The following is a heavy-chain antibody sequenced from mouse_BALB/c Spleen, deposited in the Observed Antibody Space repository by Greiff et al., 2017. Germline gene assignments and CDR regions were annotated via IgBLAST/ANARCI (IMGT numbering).Heavy chain of an antibody. V-gene: IGHV6-6*02. CDR2: IRLKSNNYAT. J-gene: IGHJ4*01. CDR3: TRPRDGYAMDY. CDR1: GFTFSNYW. D-gene: IGHD3-3*01. Sequence: EVKLVESGGGLVQPGGSMKLSCVASGFTFSNYWMNWVRQSPEKGLEWVAEIRLKSNNYATHYAVSVKGRFTISRDDSKSSVYLQMNNLRAEDTGIYYCTRPRDGYAMDYWGQGTSVTVSS.